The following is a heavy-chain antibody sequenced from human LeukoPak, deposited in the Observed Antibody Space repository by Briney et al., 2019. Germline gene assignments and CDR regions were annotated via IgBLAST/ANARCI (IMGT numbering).Heavy chain of an antibody. J-gene: IGHJ4*02. D-gene: IGHD2-8*01. CDR2: INPNSGGT. V-gene: IGHV1-2*02. CDR3: ARDPPGVRYGRPIFDF. CDR1: GYTFTDYY. Sequence: ASVKVSCEASGYTFTDYYMHWVRQAPGQGLEWMGWINPNSGGTNYAQKFQGRVTMTRDKSISTAYMELYSLRSDDTAGYYCARDPPGVRYGRPIFDFWGQGTLVTVSS.